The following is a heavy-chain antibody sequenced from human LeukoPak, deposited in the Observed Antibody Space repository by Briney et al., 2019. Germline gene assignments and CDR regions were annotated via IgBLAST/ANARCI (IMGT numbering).Heavy chain of an antibody. Sequence: ASVKVSCKASGGTFISQPINWVRQAPGQGLEWMGGIIPIFGTANYAQEFQGRVTITADKSTSTAYMELSSLRSEDTAVYYCASHYDYVWGSYRHDYWGQGTLVTVSS. CDR2: IIPIFGTA. CDR3: ASHYDYVWGSYRHDY. J-gene: IGHJ4*02. CDR1: GGTFISQP. D-gene: IGHD3-16*02. V-gene: IGHV1-69*06.